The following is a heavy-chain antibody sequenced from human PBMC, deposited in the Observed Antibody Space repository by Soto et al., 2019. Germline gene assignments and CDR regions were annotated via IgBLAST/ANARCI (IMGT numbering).Heavy chain of an antibody. V-gene: IGHV1-18*01. J-gene: IGHJ4*02. D-gene: IGHD4-17*01. CDR2: INAYSGDR. Sequence: QGELVQSGAEVKKPGASVKVSCKASGYTFPSSTISWLRQAPGQGLEWLGWINAYSGDRKFAQRFQGRVTMTTDTSTSTAYLELTSLTSDDTAIYYCASANYGDSDYWGQGTLLPVSS. CDR1: GYTFPSST. CDR3: ASANYGDSDY.